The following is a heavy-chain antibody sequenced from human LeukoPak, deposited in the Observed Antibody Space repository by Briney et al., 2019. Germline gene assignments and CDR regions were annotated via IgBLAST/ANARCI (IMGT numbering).Heavy chain of an antibody. CDR2: ISGSGGST. J-gene: IGHJ4*02. CDR3: AKSSLYPVDIVVVPAAIPYLDY. Sequence: PGGSLRLSCAASGFTFSSYAMSWVRQAPGEGLEWVSAISGSGGSTYYADSVKGRFTISRDNSKNTLYLQMNSLRAEDTAVYYCAKSSLYPVDIVVVPAAIPYLDYWGQGTLVTVSS. D-gene: IGHD2-2*02. CDR1: GFTFSSYA. V-gene: IGHV3-23*01.